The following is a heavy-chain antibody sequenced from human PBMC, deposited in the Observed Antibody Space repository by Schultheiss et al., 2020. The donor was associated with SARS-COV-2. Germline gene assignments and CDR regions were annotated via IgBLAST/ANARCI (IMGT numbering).Heavy chain of an antibody. CDR1: GYSISSGYY. D-gene: IGHD6-19*01. CDR2: IYHSGST. J-gene: IGHJ2*01. Sequence: GSLRLSCAVSGYSISSGYYWGWIRQPPGKGLEWIGSIYHSGSTYYNPSLKSRVTISVDTSKNQFSLKLSSVTAADTAVYYCARDRGIAVAGTIWYFDLWGRGTLVTVSS. CDR3: ARDRGIAVAGTIWYFDL. V-gene: IGHV4-38-2*02.